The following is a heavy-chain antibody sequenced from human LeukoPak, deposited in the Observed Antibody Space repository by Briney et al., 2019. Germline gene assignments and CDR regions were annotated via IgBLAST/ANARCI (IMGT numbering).Heavy chain of an antibody. J-gene: IGHJ3*02. CDR1: GYTFTSYG. D-gene: IGHD3-22*01. CDR2: ISAYNGNT. V-gene: IGHV1-18*01. CDR3: ARDQVVYDSSGYWMGGGYEKTSYAFDI. Sequence: GASVKVSCKASGYTFTSYGISWVRQAPGQGLEWMGWISAYNGNTNYAQKLQGRVTMTTDTSTSTAYMELRSLRSDDTAVYYCARDQVVYDSSGYWMGGGYEKTSYAFDIWGQGTMVTVSS.